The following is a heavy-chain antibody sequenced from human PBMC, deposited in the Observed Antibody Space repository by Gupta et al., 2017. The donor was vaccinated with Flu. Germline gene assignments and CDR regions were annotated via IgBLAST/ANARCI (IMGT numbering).Heavy chain of an antibody. Sequence: SYGWGWVRQTPGKGLEWIGRVYDHGSTYYSPSLRSRVSITVDTSKNQFSRRLTSVTAADMDVYYCTLLSSSLPLNYWGQGTRVTVPS. V-gene: IGHV4-39*01. CDR1: SYG. J-gene: IGHJ4*02. CDR3: TLLSSSLPLNY. CDR2: VYDHGST.